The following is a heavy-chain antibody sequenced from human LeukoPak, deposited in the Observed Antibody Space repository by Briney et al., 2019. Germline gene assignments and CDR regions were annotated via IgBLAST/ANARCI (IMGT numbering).Heavy chain of an antibody. CDR1: GGSISSSSYY. CDR3: ASPYSSSWLNWFDP. V-gene: IGHV4-39*07. D-gene: IGHD6-13*01. Sequence: SETLSLTCTVSGGSISSSSYYWGWIRQPPGKGLKWIGSIYYSGSTYYNPSLKSRVTISVDTSKNQFSLKLSSVTAADTAVYYCASPYSSSWLNWFDPWGQGTLVTVSS. CDR2: IYYSGST. J-gene: IGHJ5*02.